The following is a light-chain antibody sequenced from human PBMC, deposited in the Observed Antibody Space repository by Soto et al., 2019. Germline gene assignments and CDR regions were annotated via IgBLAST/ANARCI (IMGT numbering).Light chain of an antibody. CDR3: QQYFSYPLT. Sequence: AIRMTQSPSSFSASTGDRVTITCRASQGVSSHLAWYQGKPGKAPRLLIYTASYLESGVPSRFSGSGSGTDFTLTISSLQSEDFAVYYCQQYFSYPLTFGGGTKVEI. CDR2: TAS. CDR1: QGVSSH. V-gene: IGKV1-8*01. J-gene: IGKJ4*01.